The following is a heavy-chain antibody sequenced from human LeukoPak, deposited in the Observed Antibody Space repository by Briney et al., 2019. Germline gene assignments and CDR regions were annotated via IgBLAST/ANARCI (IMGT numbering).Heavy chain of an antibody. D-gene: IGHD3-10*01. CDR3: AKPMEGNYYGWERNSPFDAFEI. CDR1: GFVFDEYA. Sequence: GRSLRLSCAASGFVFDEYAMHWVRQAPGKGLEWVSGISWNCATIGYADSVKGRFTTSRDNAKNSLYLQISSLRPEDTALYYCAKPMEGNYYGWERNSPFDAFEIWGLGTMVTVSS. CDR2: ISWNCATI. V-gene: IGHV3-9*01. J-gene: IGHJ3*02.